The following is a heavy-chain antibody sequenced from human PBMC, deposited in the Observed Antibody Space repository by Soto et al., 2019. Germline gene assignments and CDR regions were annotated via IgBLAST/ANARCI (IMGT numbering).Heavy chain of an antibody. CDR2: ISGSGGST. D-gene: IGHD3-22*01. V-gene: IGHV3-23*01. CDR1: GFTFSSYA. Sequence: PGGSLRLSCAASGFTFSSYAMSWVRQAPGKGLEWVSAISGSGGSTYYADSVKGRFTISRDNSKNTLYLQMNSLRAEDTAVYYCAKTAPHYYDSSGYYLFDYWGQGTLVTVS. J-gene: IGHJ4*02. CDR3: AKTAPHYYDSSGYYLFDY.